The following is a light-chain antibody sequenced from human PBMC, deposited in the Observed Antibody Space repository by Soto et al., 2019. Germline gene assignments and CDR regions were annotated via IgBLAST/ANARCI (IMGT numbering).Light chain of an antibody. V-gene: IGKV1-12*01. CDR2: AAS. Sequence: DIQMTKAPSSVSASVGDRVPITCRASQDINNREDWFQQRPGRAPKYLIQAASILQSGFPSRFSATGSLTDFTLNIDSLQPEDFSTYYCIHGKNSPRTCGQGTNLEIK. CDR1: QDINNR. J-gene: IGKJ1*01. CDR3: IHGKNSPRT.